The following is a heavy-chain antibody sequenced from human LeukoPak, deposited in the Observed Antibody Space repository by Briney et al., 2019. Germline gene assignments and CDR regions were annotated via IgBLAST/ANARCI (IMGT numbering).Heavy chain of an antibody. CDR2: ISGSGGST. Sequence: GGSLRLSCAASGFTFSSYAMSWVRQAPGKGLEWVSAISGSGGSTYYADSVKGRFTISRDNAKNSLYLQMNSLRAEDTAVYYCARSGRGYSYGYGKTFDYWGQGTLVTVSS. D-gene: IGHD5-18*01. V-gene: IGHV3-23*01. CDR1: GFTFSSYA. J-gene: IGHJ4*02. CDR3: ARSGRGYSYGYGKTFDY.